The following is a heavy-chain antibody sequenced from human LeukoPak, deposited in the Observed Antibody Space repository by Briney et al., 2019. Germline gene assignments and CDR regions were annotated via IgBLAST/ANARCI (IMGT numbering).Heavy chain of an antibody. CDR1: GYTFTSYD. J-gene: IGHJ4*02. CDR3: SRGAPGSYCSGGSCPYFDY. Sequence: GASVKVSCKASGYTFTSYDVNWLRQATGQELEGMGWVNPNSGHTGYAQKLQGRVTMTTKTSIRTAYMALSRLRSEDTAGHYCSRGAPGSYCSGGSCPYFDYWGQGTLVSVSS. CDR2: VNPNSGHT. D-gene: IGHD2-15*01. V-gene: IGHV1-8*01.